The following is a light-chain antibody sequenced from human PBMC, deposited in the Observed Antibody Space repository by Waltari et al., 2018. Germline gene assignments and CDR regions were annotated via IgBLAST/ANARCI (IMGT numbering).Light chain of an antibody. J-gene: IGKJ3*01. V-gene: IGKV1-12*01. CDR2: GTS. CDR1: QGIGNR. Sequence: TCRASQGIGNRVAWYQQKPGKAPNLLIYGTSSLQTGVPSRFSGSGSGTEFTLTISSLQPEDFGTYYCQQGKSFPITFGPGTKVEIK. CDR3: QQGKSFPIT.